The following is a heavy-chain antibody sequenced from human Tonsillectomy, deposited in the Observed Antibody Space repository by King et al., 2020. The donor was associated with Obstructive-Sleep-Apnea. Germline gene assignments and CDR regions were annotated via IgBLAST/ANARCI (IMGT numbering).Heavy chain of an antibody. J-gene: IGHJ3*02. CDR1: GFTVSSNF. D-gene: IGHD2-2*02. CDR2: IYIGGST. V-gene: IGHV3-66*01. CDR3: VRDPTYPNNAFDI. Sequence: VQLVESGGGLVQPGGSLRLSCAASGFTVSSNFMSWVRQAPGKGLEWVSIIYIGGSTYYADSVEGRFTISRDSSKNTLYLQMTSLRAEDTAVYYCVRDPTYPNNAFDIWGLGTMVTVSS.